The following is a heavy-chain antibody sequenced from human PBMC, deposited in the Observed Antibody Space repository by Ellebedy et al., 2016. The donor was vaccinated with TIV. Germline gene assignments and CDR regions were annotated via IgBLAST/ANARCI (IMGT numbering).Heavy chain of an antibody. CDR3: ARTIAVAGTFSFDY. CDR2: IFYSGST. CDR1: GGSISNYN. J-gene: IGHJ4*02. V-gene: IGHV4-59*01. D-gene: IGHD6-19*01. Sequence: SETLSLTCTVSGGSISNYNWSRIRQPPGKGLEWIGYIFYSGSTHYNPSLKSRVTISVDTSKNQFSLKLSSVTAADTAMYFCARTIAVAGTFSFDYWGQGTLVTVSS.